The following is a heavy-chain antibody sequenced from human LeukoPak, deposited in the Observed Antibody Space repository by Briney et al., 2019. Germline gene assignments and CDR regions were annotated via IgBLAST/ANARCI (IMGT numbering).Heavy chain of an antibody. J-gene: IGHJ4*02. CDR3: ARDVDPYCNFGSCYDY. D-gene: IGHD2-15*01. CDR2: INPSSGGT. CDR1: GYTFTGNY. Sequence: ASVTVSCKASGYTFTGNYIHWVRQAPGQGLEWMGWINPSSGGTQYAQRFQGRVTMTRDRSITTAYMELSSLTSDDTAVYYCARDVDPYCNFGSCYDYWGQGTLVTVSS. V-gene: IGHV1-2*02.